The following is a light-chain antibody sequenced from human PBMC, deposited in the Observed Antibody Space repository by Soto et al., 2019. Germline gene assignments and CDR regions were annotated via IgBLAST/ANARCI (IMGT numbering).Light chain of an antibody. CDR2: GAS. V-gene: IGKV3-15*01. CDR3: QQYNHWPLLFT. J-gene: IGKJ3*01. CDR1: QRVSSN. Sequence: EIGMTHSPATLSGSPGERATLSCRASQRVSSNLAWSQQKPGQAPRLLIYGASTRATGIPARFSGSGSGTEVTLTISNLPSEDCAVYYCQQYNHWPLLFTFGPGTKVDIK.